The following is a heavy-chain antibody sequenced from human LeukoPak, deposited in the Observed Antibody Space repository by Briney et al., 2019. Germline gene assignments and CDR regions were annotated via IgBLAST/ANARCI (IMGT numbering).Heavy chain of an antibody. CDR3: AKKAQDIVVVPAAKTFDY. D-gene: IGHD2-2*01. Sequence: GGSLRLSCAASGFTFTSYEMNWVRQAPGKGLEWVSYSSRSGSTIYYADSVSGRFTISRDSSKNTLYLQVNSLRAEDTAVYYCAKKAQDIVVVPAAKTFDYWGQGTLVTVSS. V-gene: IGHV3-48*03. CDR1: GFTFTSYE. CDR2: SSRSGSTI. J-gene: IGHJ4*02.